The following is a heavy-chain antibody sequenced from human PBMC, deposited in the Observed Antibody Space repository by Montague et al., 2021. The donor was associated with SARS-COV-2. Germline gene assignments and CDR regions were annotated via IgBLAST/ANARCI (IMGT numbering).Heavy chain of an antibody. CDR1: SDSVSSGKYF. V-gene: IGHV4-61*01. Sequence: SETLSLTCTVSSDSVSSGKYFWTWIRQPPGKGLEWIGYISDSGSTNYNPSLTSRVTMSVDTSKNQFSLKVNSVTAADTAVYYCARHYSATLPAVYWGQGTLVTVSS. CDR2: ISDSGST. J-gene: IGHJ4*02. D-gene: IGHD2-15*01. CDR3: ARHYSATLPAVY.